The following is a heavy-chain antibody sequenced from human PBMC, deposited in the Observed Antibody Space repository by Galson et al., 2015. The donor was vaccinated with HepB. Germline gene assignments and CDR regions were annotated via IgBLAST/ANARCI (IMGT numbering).Heavy chain of an antibody. D-gene: IGHD3-10*01. J-gene: IGHJ4*02. CDR2: ILHDAHNR. CDR3: ARRAGASGGFSFDY. CDR1: GFPFSNYA. V-gene: IGHV3-30*04. Sequence: SLRLSCAASGFPFSNYAMHWVRQTPGKGLEWMTVILHDAHNRYYADSVEGRFTVSRDNSKNTVYLQMNSLRPEDTATYFCARRAGASGGFSFDYRGQGSLVTVSS.